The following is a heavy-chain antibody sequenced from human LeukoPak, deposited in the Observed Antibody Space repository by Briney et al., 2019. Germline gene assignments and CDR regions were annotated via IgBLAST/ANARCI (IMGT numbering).Heavy chain of an antibody. CDR2: IYHSGST. D-gene: IGHD5-18*01. CDR1: GYSISSGYY. Sequence: PSETLSLTCTVSGYSISSGYYWGWIRQPPGSGLEWIGSIYHSGSTYYNPSLKSRVTISVDTSKNQFSLKLSSVTAADTAVYYCARDHGYSYGSGWFDPWGQGTLVTVSS. V-gene: IGHV4-38-2*02. J-gene: IGHJ5*02. CDR3: ARDHGYSYGSGWFDP.